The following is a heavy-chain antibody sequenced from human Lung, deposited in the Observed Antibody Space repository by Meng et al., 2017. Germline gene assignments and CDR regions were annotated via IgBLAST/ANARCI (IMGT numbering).Heavy chain of an antibody. CDR1: GFTFSNAW. CDR2: MKSNVDGGTV. J-gene: IGHJ4*01. CDR3: TGHIDY. V-gene: IGHV3-15*01. Sequence: VQLVESGGCLAKPGGSLRLSCVASGFTFSNAWMTWVRQAPGKGLEWIGRMKSNVDGGTVYYAAALKGRFFISRDDSKNMFSLQMNSLKSEDTAVYYCTGHIDYWGHGTLVTVSS.